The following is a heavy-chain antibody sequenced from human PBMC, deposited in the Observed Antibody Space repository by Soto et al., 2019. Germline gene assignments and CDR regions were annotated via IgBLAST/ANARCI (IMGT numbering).Heavy chain of an antibody. CDR1: GFTFSSYW. CDR2: INSDGSST. D-gene: IGHD1-26*01. Sequence: GGSLRLSCAASGFTFSSYWMHWVRRAPGKGLVWVSRINSDGSSTSYADSVKGRFTISRDNAKNTLYLQMNSLRAEDTAVYYCARVGVSYSGSYYAFDIWGQGTMVTVSS. J-gene: IGHJ3*02. V-gene: IGHV3-74*01. CDR3: ARVGVSYSGSYYAFDI.